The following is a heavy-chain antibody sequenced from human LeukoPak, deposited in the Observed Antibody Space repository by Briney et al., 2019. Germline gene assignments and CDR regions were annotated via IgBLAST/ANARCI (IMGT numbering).Heavy chain of an antibody. CDR3: AREAVAGRFDP. J-gene: IGHJ5*02. V-gene: IGHV4-59*01. Sequence: SETLSLTCTVSGGSISSYYWSWIRQPPGKGLEWIGYIYYSGSTNYNPSLKSRVTISVDTPKNQFSLKLSSVTAADTAVYYCAREAVAGRFDPWGQGTLVTVSS. D-gene: IGHD6-19*01. CDR1: GGSISSYY. CDR2: IYYSGST.